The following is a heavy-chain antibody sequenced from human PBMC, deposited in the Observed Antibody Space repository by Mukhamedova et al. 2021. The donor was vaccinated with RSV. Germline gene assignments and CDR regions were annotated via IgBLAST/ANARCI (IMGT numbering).Heavy chain of an antibody. CDR2: SSSSSYI. J-gene: IGHJ4*02. CDR3: ARSYSTSIVGATTDFDY. D-gene: IGHD1-26*01. Sequence: SSSSSYIYYADSVKGRFTISRDNAKNSLYLQMTSLRAEDTAVYYCARSYSTSIVGATTDFDYWGQGTLVTVSS. V-gene: IGHV3-21*01.